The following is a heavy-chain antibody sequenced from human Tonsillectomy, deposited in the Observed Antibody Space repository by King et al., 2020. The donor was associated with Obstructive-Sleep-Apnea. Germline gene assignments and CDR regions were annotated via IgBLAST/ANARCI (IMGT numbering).Heavy chain of an antibody. D-gene: IGHD6-19*01. Sequence: VQLVESGGGLVQPGRSLRISCAGSGFTFDDYAIHGVRQAPGKGLEWCVGCSWNRGGIGYADSLKGRFTIYRDNAKNSLYLQMNSLRAEDTALYYCAKDGYSSGWYYFDYWGQGTLVTVSS. CDR2: CSWNRGGI. CDR3: AKDGYSSGWYYFDY. J-gene: IGHJ4*02. V-gene: IGHV3-9*01. CDR1: GFTFDDYA.